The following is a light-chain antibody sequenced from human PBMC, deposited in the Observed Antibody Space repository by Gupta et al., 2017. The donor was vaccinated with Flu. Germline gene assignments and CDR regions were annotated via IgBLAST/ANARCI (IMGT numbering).Light chain of an antibody. Sequence: DDVMTQSPPALPVTLGQQGAISCRSSQSLIYIDGNTYLRWFQQRPGQSPRGLIYKVSNRASGVPDRFSGSGSGTDFTLKIRRVEAVDVGVCYCMQGTHSLYTFGQGTKLEIK. CDR1: QSLIYIDGNTY. V-gene: IGKV2-30*01. CDR2: KVS. CDR3: MQGTHSLYT. J-gene: IGKJ2*01.